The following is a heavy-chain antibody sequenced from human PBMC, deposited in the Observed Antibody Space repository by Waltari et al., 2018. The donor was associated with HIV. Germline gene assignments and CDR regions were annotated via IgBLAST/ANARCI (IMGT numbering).Heavy chain of an antibody. CDR1: GYPLRSDW. V-gene: IGHV3-7*01. Sequence: EVQLVESGGGLVQPGGSLRLSCQATGYPLRSDWMTWVRQAPGKGLEWVANIKEDGSEKWYVDSVKGRFTISRDNAKNSVYLQMNSLRAEDTAVYYCARSRSDAFDLWGQGTMVTVSS. CDR2: IKEDGSEK. CDR3: ARSRSDAFDL. J-gene: IGHJ3*01.